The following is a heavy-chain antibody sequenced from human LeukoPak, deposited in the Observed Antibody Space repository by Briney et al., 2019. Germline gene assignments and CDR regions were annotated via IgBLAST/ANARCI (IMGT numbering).Heavy chain of an antibody. CDR2: FDPGDGET. J-gene: IGHJ4*02. V-gene: IGHV1-24*01. CDR3: ATGPLLGVVITYFDY. Sequence: ASVKVSCKVSGYTLTELSMHWVRQAPGKGLEWMGGFDPGDGETIYAQKFQGRVTMTEDTSTDTAYMELSSLRSEDTAVYYCATGPLLGVVITYFDYWGQGTLVTVSS. CDR1: GYTLTELS. D-gene: IGHD3-22*01.